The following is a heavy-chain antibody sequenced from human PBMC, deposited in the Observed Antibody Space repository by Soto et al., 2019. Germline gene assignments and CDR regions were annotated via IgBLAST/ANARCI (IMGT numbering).Heavy chain of an antibody. CDR1: GYTFTSYG. CDR3: ARDEGLRPAVY. V-gene: IGHV1-18*01. CDR2: ISAYNGNT. Sequence: QGQLVQSGAEVKKPGATVKVSCKASGYTFTSYGISWVRQAPGQGLEWMGWISAYNGNTNYAQKLQGRVTMPTDTSTSTAYMDMRSLISDDTAVYYCARDEGLRPAVYWGQGTLVTVCS. D-gene: IGHD2-21*01. J-gene: IGHJ4*02.